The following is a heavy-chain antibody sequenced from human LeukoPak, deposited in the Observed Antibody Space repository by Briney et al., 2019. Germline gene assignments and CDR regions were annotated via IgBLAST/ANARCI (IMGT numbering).Heavy chain of an antibody. CDR1: GGSISSSNYY. D-gene: IGHD3-10*01. Sequence: SETLSLTCTVSGGSISSSNYYWGWIRQPPGKGLAWIGSISYTGSTYYNPSLKSRVTISVDTSKNQFSLRLNSVTAADTAVYYCARVAYYDGSGSREFDYWGQGNLVTVSS. CDR2: ISYTGST. J-gene: IGHJ4*02. CDR3: ARVAYYDGSGSREFDY. V-gene: IGHV4-39*07.